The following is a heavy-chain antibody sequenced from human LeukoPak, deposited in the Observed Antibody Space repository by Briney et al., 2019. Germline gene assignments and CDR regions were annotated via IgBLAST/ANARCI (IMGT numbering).Heavy chain of an antibody. V-gene: IGHV4-39*01. CDR1: GGSISSSSYY. CDR2: IYYSGST. D-gene: IGHD6-6*01. J-gene: IGHJ5*02. Sequence: PSETLSLTCTVSGGSISSSSYYWGRIRQPPGKGLEWIGSIYYSGSTYYNPSLKSRVTISVDTSKNQFSLKLSSATAADTAVYYCAGHPGQYSSSSIDPWGQGTLVTVSS. CDR3: AGHPGQYSSSSIDP.